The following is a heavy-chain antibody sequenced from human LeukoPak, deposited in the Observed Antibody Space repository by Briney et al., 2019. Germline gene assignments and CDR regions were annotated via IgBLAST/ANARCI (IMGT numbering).Heavy chain of an antibody. D-gene: IGHD3-22*01. CDR3: ARDRDSSGYDRGYYFDY. CDR1: GGTFSSYA. Sequence: SVKVSCKASGGTFSSYAISWVRQAPGQGLEWMGGIIPIFGTANYAQKFQGRVTITADESTSTAYMELSSLRSEDTAVYYCARDRDSSGYDRGYYFDYWGQGTLVTVSS. V-gene: IGHV1-69*13. CDR2: IIPIFGTA. J-gene: IGHJ4*02.